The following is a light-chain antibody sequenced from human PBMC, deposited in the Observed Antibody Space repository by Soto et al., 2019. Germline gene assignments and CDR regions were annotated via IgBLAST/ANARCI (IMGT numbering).Light chain of an antibody. V-gene: IGKV3-11*01. CDR3: QHYNSYSEA. J-gene: IGKJ1*01. CDR2: DTS. Sequence: EIVLTQSPPTLSLSQGERVRVSCRASQSVSSYLAWYQQKPGQAPRLLIYDTSNRATGIPDRFSGSGSGTEFTLTISSLQPDDFATYYCQHYNSYSEAFGQGTKVDI. CDR1: QSVSSY.